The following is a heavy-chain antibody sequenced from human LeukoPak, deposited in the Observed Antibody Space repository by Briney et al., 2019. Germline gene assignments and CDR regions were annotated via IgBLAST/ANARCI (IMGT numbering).Heavy chain of an antibody. CDR1: GGSISSSTYY. CDR2: FYDSGST. CDR3: ARGTMTTVTYYFDY. V-gene: IGHV4-39*01. D-gene: IGHD4-17*01. J-gene: IGHJ4*02. Sequence: SETLSLTCTVSGGSISSSTYYWDWIRQPPGKGLEWIGNFYDSGSTWYNPSLKSRVTISGDTSKNQFSLKLTSVTAADTAVYYCARGTMTTVTYYFDYWGQGTLVTVSS.